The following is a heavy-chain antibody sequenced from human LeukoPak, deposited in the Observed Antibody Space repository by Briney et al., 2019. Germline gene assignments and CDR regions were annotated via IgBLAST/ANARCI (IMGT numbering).Heavy chain of an antibody. J-gene: IGHJ6*02. V-gene: IGHV3-9*01. CDR2: INWNSGTL. Sequence: PGGSLRLSCAASGFTFDDYAMHWARQAPGKGLEWVSGINWNSGTLGYADSVKGRFTISRDNAKNSLYLQMNSLRAEDTALYYCAKGDYYGMDVWGQGTTVTVSS. CDR3: AKGDYYGMDV. CDR1: GFTFDDYA.